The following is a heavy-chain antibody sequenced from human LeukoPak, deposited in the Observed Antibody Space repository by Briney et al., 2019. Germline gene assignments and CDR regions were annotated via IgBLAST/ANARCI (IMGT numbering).Heavy chain of an antibody. V-gene: IGHV3-33*01. CDR3: ARGEGIQLWLRY. CDR2: IWYDGSNK. CDR1: GFTFSSYG. D-gene: IGHD5-18*01. J-gene: IGHJ4*02. Sequence: AGGSLRLSCAASGFTFSSYGMHWVRQAPGKGLEWVAVIWYDGSNKYYADSVKGRFTISRDNSKNTLYLQMNSLRAEDTAVYYCARGEGIQLWLRYWGQGTLVTVSP.